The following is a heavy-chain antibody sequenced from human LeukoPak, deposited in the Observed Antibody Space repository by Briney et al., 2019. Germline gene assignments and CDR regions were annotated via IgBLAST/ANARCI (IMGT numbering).Heavy chain of an antibody. V-gene: IGHV4-34*01. Sequence: SETLSLTCAVYGGSFSGYYWSWIRQPPGKGLEWIGEINHSGSTNYNPSLKSRVTISVDTSKNQFSLKLSSVTAADTAVYYCARDEWAYDSSGYYVYWGQGTLVTVSS. D-gene: IGHD3-22*01. J-gene: IGHJ4*02. CDR2: INHSGST. CDR1: GGSFSGYY. CDR3: ARDEWAYDSSGYYVY.